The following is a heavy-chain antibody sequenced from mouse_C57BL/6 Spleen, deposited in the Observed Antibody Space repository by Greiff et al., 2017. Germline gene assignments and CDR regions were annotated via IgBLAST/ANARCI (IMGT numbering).Heavy chain of an antibody. Sequence: QVQLQQSGPGLVQPSQSLSITCTVSGFSLTSYGVHWVRQSPGKGLEWLGVIWSGGSTDYNAAFISRLSISKDNSKSQVFFKMNSLQADDTAIYYCARNLLRYQAWFAYWGQGTLVTVSA. V-gene: IGHV2-2*01. J-gene: IGHJ3*01. CDR1: GFSLTSYG. CDR3: ARNLLRYQAWFAY. CDR2: IWSGGST. D-gene: IGHD1-1*01.